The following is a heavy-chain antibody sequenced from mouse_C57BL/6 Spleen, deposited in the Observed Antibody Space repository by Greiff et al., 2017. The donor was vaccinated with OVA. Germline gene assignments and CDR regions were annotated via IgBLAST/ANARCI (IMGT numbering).Heavy chain of an antibody. D-gene: IGHD1-1*01. CDR1: GYTFTSYW. CDR3: ARGSSHWYFDV. V-gene: IGHV1-53*01. CDR2: INPSNGGT. Sequence: VQLQESGTELVKPGASVKLSCKASGYTFTSYWMHWVKQRPGQGLEWIGNINPSNGGTNYNEKFKSKATLTVDKSSSTAYMQLSSLTSEDSAVYYCARGSSHWYFDVWGTGTTVTVSS. J-gene: IGHJ1*03.